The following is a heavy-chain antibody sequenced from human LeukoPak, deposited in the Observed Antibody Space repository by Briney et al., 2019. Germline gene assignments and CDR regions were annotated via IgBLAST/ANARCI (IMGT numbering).Heavy chain of an antibody. D-gene: IGHD2-2*01. CDR2: INWNGGST. CDR3: ARGGYCSSTSCYYYYYGMDV. V-gene: IGHV3-20*01. CDR1: GFTFDDYG. J-gene: IGHJ6*02. Sequence: GGSLRLSCAASGFTFDDYGMSWVRQAPGKGLEWVSGINWNGGSTGYADSVKGRFTISRDNAKNSLYLQMNSLRAEDTALYHCARGGYCSSTSCYYYYYGMDVWGQGTMVTVSS.